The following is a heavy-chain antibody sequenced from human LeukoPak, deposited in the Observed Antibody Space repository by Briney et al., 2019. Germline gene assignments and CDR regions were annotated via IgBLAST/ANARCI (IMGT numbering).Heavy chain of an antibody. D-gene: IGHD3-22*01. V-gene: IGHV4-31*03. J-gene: IGHJ4*02. CDR1: GGSISSGGYY. CDR2: IYYSGST. CDR3: ARAQSRTLYYYDSSGYYYDY. Sequence: SETLSLTCTVSGGSISSGGYYWSWIRQHPEKGLEWIGYIYYSGSTYYNPSLKSRVTISVDTSKNQFSLKLSSVTAADTAVYYCARAQSRTLYYYDSSGYYYDYWGQGTLVTVSS.